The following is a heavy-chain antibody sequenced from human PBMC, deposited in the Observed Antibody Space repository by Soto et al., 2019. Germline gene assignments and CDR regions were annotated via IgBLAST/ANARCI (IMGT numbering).Heavy chain of an antibody. CDR1: GFTFSSYA. D-gene: IGHD5-12*01. V-gene: IGHV3-30-3*01. J-gene: IGHJ6*02. Sequence: PGGSLRLSCAASGFTFSSYAMHWVRQAPGKGLEWVAVISYDGSNKYYADSVKGRFTISRDNPKNTLYLQMNSLRAEDTAVYYCARGPVWWLRRNYYYYGMDVWGQGTTVTVSS. CDR3: ARGPVWWLRRNYYYYGMDV. CDR2: ISYDGSNK.